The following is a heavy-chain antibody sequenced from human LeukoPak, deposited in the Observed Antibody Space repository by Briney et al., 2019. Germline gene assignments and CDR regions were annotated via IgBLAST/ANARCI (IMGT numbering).Heavy chain of an antibody. D-gene: IGHD2-2*02. CDR1: GYTFTSYY. CDR3: ARGRSTSGYRGADWFDP. CDR2: INPSGGST. Sequence: ASVKVSCKASGYTFTSYYMHWVRQAPGQGLEWMGIINPSGGSTSYAQKFQGRVTMTRDTSTSTVYMELSSLRSEDTAVYYCARGRSTSGYRGADWFDPWGQGTLVTVSS. V-gene: IGHV1-46*01. J-gene: IGHJ5*02.